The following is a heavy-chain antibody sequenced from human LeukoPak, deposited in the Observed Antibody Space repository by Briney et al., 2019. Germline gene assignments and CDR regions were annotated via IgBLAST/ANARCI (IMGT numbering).Heavy chain of an antibody. V-gene: IGHV3-23*01. D-gene: IGHD2-15*01. CDR3: AKAYLTDIVVVVAADY. CDR1: GFTFSSYA. CDR2: ISGSGGST. Sequence: GGSLRLSCAASGFTFSSYAMSWVRQAPGKGLEWGSAISGSGGSTYYADSVKGRFTISRDNSKNTLYLQMNSLRAEVTAVNYCAKAYLTDIVVVVAADYWGQGTLVTVSS. J-gene: IGHJ4*02.